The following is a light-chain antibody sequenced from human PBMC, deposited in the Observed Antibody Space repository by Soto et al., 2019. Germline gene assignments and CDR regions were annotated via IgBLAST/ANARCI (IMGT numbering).Light chain of an antibody. CDR3: NSYTSSSTLPYV. V-gene: IGLV2-14*01. J-gene: IGLJ1*01. CDR1: SSDVGGYNY. Sequence: QSALTQPASVSGSPGQSITVSCTGTSSDVGGYNYVSWYQQHPGKAPKVMIYDVIKRPSGVSNRFSGSKSGNTASLTISGLQDEDEADYYCNSYTSSSTLPYVFGTWTKITVL. CDR2: DVI.